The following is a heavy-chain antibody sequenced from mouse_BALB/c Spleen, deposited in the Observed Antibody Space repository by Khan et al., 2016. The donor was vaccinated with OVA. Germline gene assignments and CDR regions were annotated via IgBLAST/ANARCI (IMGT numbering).Heavy chain of an antibody. CDR2: IWGGGST. CDR1: GFSLTDYG. J-gene: IGHJ4*01. CDR3: AKSFYAHYYAMDY. D-gene: IGHD2-10*01. Sequence: QVQLKESGPGLVAPSQSLSITCTVSGFSLTDYGVSWIRQPPGKGLEWLGVIWGGGSTYYNSALKSRLSISTDNSKSPVFLKMNSLQTDDTAMYYCAKSFYAHYYAMDYWGQGTSVTVSS. V-gene: IGHV2-6-5*01.